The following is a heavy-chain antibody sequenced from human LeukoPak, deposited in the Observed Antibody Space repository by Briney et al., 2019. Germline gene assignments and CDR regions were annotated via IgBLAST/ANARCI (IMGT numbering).Heavy chain of an antibody. CDR1: GFTFSNYA. J-gene: IGHJ4*02. Sequence: GGSLRLSCAASGFTFSNYAMNWVRQAPGKGLEWVSVTSDSGGTTYYADSVKGRFTISRDNSKNTLYLQMNSLRAEDTAVYYCAKGPRTYHDSFDYWGQGTLVTVSS. D-gene: IGHD1-14*01. V-gene: IGHV3-23*01. CDR3: AKGPRTYHDSFDY. CDR2: TSDSGGTT.